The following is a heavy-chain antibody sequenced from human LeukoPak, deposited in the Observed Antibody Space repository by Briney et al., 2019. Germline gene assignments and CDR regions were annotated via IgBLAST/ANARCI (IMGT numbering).Heavy chain of an antibody. J-gene: IGHJ4*02. CDR3: AKAPSSGYCSSTSCYYES. V-gene: IGHV3-23*01. Sequence: GGSLRLSCAASGFTFRNYGMSWVRQPPGKGLEWVSAISDNEGSTYYADSVKGRFTISRDNSKNTLYLQIYSLGGDDTAVYHCAKAPSSGYCSSTSCYYESWGQGTLVTVSS. D-gene: IGHD2-2*01. CDR2: ISDNEGST. CDR1: GFTFRNYG.